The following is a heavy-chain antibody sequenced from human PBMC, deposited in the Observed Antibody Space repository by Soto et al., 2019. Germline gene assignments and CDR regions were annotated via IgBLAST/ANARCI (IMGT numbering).Heavy chain of an antibody. D-gene: IGHD4-17*01. CDR2: VHYSGST. V-gene: IGHV4-39*01. CDR3: ASFSGATYGDHGGGINY. CDR1: GGSISGSSYY. J-gene: IGHJ4*02. Sequence: PSETLSLTCTVSGGSISGSSYYWGWIRQPPGKGLECIGSVHYSGSTDYNPSLKSRVTISVDTSKNQFSLKLTSVTAADTAVYFCASFSGATYGDHGGGINYWGQGTLVTVSS.